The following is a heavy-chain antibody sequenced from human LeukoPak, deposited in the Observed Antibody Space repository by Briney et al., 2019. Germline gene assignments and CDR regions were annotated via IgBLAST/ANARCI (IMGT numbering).Heavy chain of an antibody. CDR2: ISSSSSNI. V-gene: IGHV3-48*01. J-gene: IGHJ6*02. CDR3: ARVQIILATSYNYIGMDV. CDR1: GFTFSSYS. D-gene: IGHD5-12*01. Sequence: GGSLRLSCAASGFTFSSYSMNWVRQAPGKGLEWVSSISSSSSNIYYADSVKGRFTISRAKAKNTMFLQMNSLRAGDTAVYYCARVQIILATSYNYIGMDVWGQGTTVTASS.